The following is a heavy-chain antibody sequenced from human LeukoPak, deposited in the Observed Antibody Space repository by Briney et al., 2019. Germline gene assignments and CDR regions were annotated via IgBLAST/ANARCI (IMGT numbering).Heavy chain of an antibody. Sequence: ASVKVSCKASGSTFTSYGISWVRQAPGQGLEWMGWISAYNGNTNYAQKLQGRVTMTTDTSTSTAYMELRSLRSDDTAVYYCARELYYYDSSGYQAFDYWGQGTLVTVSS. CDR3: ARELYYYDSSGYQAFDY. V-gene: IGHV1-18*01. J-gene: IGHJ4*02. CDR1: GSTFTSYG. D-gene: IGHD3-22*01. CDR2: ISAYNGNT.